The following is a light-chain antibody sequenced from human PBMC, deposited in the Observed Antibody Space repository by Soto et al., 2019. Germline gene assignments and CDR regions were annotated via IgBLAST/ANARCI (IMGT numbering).Light chain of an antibody. Sequence: DIQLTQSPSSLSASVGDGVTITCRSSQNINAYVNWYQQKSGKAPELLIYAASNLQSGVPPRFSGSGSGTEFALNITSLQPEDSATYYCQQSYIIPRTFGQGTKVEIK. V-gene: IGKV1-39*01. CDR2: AAS. J-gene: IGKJ1*01. CDR3: QQSYIIPRT. CDR1: QNINAY.